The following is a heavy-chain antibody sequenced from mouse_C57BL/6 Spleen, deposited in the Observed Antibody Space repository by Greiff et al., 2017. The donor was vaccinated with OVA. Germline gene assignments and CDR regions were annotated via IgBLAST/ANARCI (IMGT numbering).Heavy chain of an antibody. CDR2: IDPSDSYT. D-gene: IGHD2-2*01. J-gene: IGHJ2*01. Sequence: QVQLQQPGAELVRPGTSVKLSCKASGYTFTSYWMHWVKQRPGQGLEWIGVIDPSDSYTNYNQKFKGKATLTVDTSSSTAYMQLSSLTSEDSAVYYCARNRNGYYFDDWGKGTTLTVSS. CDR3: ARNRNGYYFDD. V-gene: IGHV1-59*01. CDR1: GYTFTSYW.